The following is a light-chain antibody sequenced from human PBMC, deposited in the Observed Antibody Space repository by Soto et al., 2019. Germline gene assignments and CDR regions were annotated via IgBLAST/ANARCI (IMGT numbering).Light chain of an antibody. Sequence: DIQMTQSPSTLSASVGDRXTITCRASQSIGGSLAWYQQKPGKAPKFLIYKTSSLQSGVPSRFSGSVSGTEFTLTISSLQPXXXXXXXXXXXXSYPWTFGQGTKVELK. CDR3: XXXXSYPWT. CDR2: KTS. J-gene: IGKJ1*01. CDR1: QSIGGS. V-gene: IGKV1-5*03.